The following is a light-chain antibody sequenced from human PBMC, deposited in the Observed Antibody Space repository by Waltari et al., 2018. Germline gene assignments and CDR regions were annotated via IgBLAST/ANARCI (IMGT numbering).Light chain of an antibody. CDR3: SSYAGSHYWV. Sequence: QSALTQPPAASGSPGQSVTISCTGTGSDVGKYDYVSWYQQHPGKAPKLMIYELSKRPSGVPERFSGSKSGNTASLTVSGLQAEDEADYYCSSYAGSHYWVFGGGTKLTVL. J-gene: IGLJ3*02. CDR2: ELS. CDR1: GSDVGKYDY. V-gene: IGLV2-8*01.